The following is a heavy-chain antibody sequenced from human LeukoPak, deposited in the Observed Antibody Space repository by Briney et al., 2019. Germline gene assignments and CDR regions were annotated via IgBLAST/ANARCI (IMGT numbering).Heavy chain of an antibody. D-gene: IGHD2-2*02. Sequence: GGSLRLSCAASGLSLSSSGMHWVRQAPGKGLEWVAVIWFDGSKTYYADSVKGRFTISRGTSTNTLFLQMNNLRAEDTAVYYCAKAGGDCTSSSCYSDWFNPWGQGTLVTVSS. J-gene: IGHJ5*02. CDR1: GLSLSSSG. CDR3: AKAGGDCTSSSCYSDWFNP. V-gene: IGHV3-33*02. CDR2: IWFDGSKT.